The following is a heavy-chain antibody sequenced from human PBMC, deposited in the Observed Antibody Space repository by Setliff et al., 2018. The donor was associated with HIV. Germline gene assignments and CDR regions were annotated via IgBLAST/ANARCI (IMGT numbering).Heavy chain of an antibody. CDR2: IYYSGST. CDR3: ARVLTVGDCSAGSCYSRAYYYYHMDV. D-gene: IGHD2-15*01. J-gene: IGHJ6*03. Sequence: SETLSLTCTVSGDSVTRGGDFWSWIHQRPGKGLEWIGYIYYSGSTNYNPSLQSRVIISADTSKNQFSLKLSSVTAADTAVYYCARVLTVGDCSAGSCYSRAYYYYHMDVWGKGTAVTVSS. V-gene: IGHV4-61*08. CDR1: GDSVTRGGDF.